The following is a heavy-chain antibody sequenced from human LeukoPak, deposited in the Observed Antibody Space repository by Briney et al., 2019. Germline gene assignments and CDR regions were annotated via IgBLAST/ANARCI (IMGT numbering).Heavy chain of an antibody. D-gene: IGHD3-3*01. V-gene: IGHV4-59*08. CDR3: ARHDLRYYDSRGDFFDP. CDR2: IYYTGAT. Sequence: PSETLSLTCTVSGGSISSSFWSWIRQAPRKGLEWIGYIYYTGATNYHPSLKSRDTISEDTSKNQGSLELTSLTPPDTAVYYCARHDLRYYDSRGDFFDPWGQGTLVTVSS. CDR1: GGSISSSF. J-gene: IGHJ5*02.